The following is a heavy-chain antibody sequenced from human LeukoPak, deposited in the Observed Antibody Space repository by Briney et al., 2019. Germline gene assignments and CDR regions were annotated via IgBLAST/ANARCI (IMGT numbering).Heavy chain of an antibody. CDR3: ATSSSDYVPWYFDL. J-gene: IGHJ2*01. CDR1: DGSISSYY. Sequence: SETLSLTCTVSDGSISSYYWSWIRQPPGKGLEWIGYIYYNGSTNYNPSLKSRVTISVDTSKNQFSLKLSSVTAADTAVYYCATSSSDYVPWYFDLWGRGTLVTVSS. CDR2: IYYNGST. D-gene: IGHD4-17*01. V-gene: IGHV4-59*01.